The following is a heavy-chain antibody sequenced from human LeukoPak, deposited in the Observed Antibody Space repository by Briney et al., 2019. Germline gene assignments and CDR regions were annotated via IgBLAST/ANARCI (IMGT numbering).Heavy chain of an antibody. Sequence: SETLSLTCAVYGGSFSGYYWSWIRQPPGKGLEWIGEINHSGSTNYNPSLKSRVTISVDTSKNQFSLKLSSVTAADTAVYYCARGFPAARRGAFDIWGQGTMVTVSS. V-gene: IGHV4-34*01. CDR3: ARGFPAARRGAFDI. CDR1: GGSFSGYY. D-gene: IGHD2-2*01. J-gene: IGHJ3*02. CDR2: INHSGST.